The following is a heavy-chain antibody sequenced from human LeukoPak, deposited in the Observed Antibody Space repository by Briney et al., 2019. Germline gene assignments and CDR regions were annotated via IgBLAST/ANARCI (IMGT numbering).Heavy chain of an antibody. V-gene: IGHV1-8*01. CDR2: MNPNSGNT. CDR3: VWFGELLYYYYGMDV. J-gene: IGHJ6*02. D-gene: IGHD3-10*01. Sequence: ASVKVSCKASGYTFTTYDINWVRQAPGQGLERMGWMNPNSGNTGYAQKFQGRVTMTRNTSISTAYMELSSLRSEDTAVYYCVWFGELLYYYYGMDVWGQGTTVTVSS. CDR1: GYTFTTYD.